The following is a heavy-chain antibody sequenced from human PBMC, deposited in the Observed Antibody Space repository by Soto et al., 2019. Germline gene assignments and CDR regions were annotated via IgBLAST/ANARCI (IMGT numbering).Heavy chain of an antibody. V-gene: IGHV3-21*01. Sequence: EVQLVESGGGLVQPGGSLRLSCAASGFTFSIYTMHWVRQAPGKGLEWVSSINGRGNYIYYTDAVKGRFTISRDNAKTSLYLQMHSLRAEDTSVYYCAREDGIVGATSAFDYWGQGTLVTVSS. D-gene: IGHD1-26*01. J-gene: IGHJ4*02. CDR3: AREDGIVGATSAFDY. CDR1: GFTFSIYT. CDR2: INGRGNYI.